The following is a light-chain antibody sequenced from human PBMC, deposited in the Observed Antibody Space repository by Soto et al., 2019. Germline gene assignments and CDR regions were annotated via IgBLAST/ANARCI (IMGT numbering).Light chain of an antibody. V-gene: IGKV3-15*01. CDR2: DTS. CDR1: QSIGDT. Sequence: EVVMTQSPATLSVSPGEGATLSCSATQSIGDTLAWYQHKPGQTPRLLIYDTSTRATGVPARFSGSRSGTEFTLTISSLQSEDFAVYYCQRYNNWPLTFGGGTKVESK. J-gene: IGKJ4*01. CDR3: QRYNNWPLT.